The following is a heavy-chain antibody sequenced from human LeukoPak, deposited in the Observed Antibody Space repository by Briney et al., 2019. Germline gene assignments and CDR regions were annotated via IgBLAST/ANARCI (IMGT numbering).Heavy chain of an antibody. CDR2: IKSKTDGGTT. J-gene: IGHJ4*02. D-gene: IGHD3-22*01. CDR1: GFTFSNAW. V-gene: IGHV3-15*01. CDR3: TTVPKLTYYYDSSGYYFGDY. Sequence: GGSLRLSCAASGFTFSNAWMSWVRQAPGKGLEWVGRIKSKTDGGTTDYAAPVKGRFTISRDDSKNTLYLQMNSLKTEDTAVYYCTTVPKLTYYYDSSGYYFGDYWGQGTLVTVSS.